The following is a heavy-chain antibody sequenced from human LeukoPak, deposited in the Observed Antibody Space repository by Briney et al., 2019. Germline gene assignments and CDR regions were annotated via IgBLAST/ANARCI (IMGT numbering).Heavy chain of an antibody. V-gene: IGHV4-4*07. J-gene: IGHJ4*02. CDR2: TYPSGDT. CDR3: ARDQGYGDYIYDN. Sequence: SGPGLVKPSETLSLTCTVSGGSISSYYWSWIRQPAGKGLEWIGRTYPSGDTNYNPSLKSRITISIDTSKNQFSLKLTSVTVADTAVYYCARDQGYGDYIYDNWGQGTLVTVSS. CDR1: GGSISSYY. D-gene: IGHD4-17*01.